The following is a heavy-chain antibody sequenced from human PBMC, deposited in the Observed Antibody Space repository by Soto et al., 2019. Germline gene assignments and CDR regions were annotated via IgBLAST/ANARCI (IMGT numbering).Heavy chain of an antibody. CDR1: GGTFSSYA. V-gene: IGHV1-69*13. J-gene: IGHJ4*02. D-gene: IGHD3-22*01. CDR2: IIPIFGTA. Sequence: GASVEVSCKASGGTFSSYAISWVRQAPGQGLEWMGGIIPIFGTANYAQKFQGRVTITADESTSTAYMELSSLRSEDTAVYYCWYYYDRSGYSPLTRYYFDDWGQGTLVTVA. CDR3: WYYYDRSGYSPLTRYYFDD.